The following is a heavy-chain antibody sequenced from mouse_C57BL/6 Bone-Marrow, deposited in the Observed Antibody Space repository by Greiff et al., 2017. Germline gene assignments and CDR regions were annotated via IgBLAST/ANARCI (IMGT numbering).Heavy chain of an antibody. V-gene: IGHV1-69*01. Sequence: QVQLQQPGAELVMPGASVKLSCKASGYTFTSYWMHWVKQRPGQGLEWIGEIDPSGSCTNYNQKFKGKSTLTVDKSSSTAYMQLSSLTSDDSAVYYCAITTVVHYYAMDYWGQGTSVTVSS. J-gene: IGHJ4*01. CDR3: AITTVVHYYAMDY. CDR2: IDPSGSCT. D-gene: IGHD1-1*01. CDR1: GYTFTSYW.